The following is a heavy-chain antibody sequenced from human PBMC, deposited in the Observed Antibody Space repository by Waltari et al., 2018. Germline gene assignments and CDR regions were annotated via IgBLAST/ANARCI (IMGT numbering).Heavy chain of an antibody. D-gene: IGHD2-15*01. CDR1: GYSFTDYY. J-gene: IGHJ4*02. V-gene: IGHV1-2*07. Sequence: QVQLVQSGAEVKKPGASVMVSCKTSGYSFTDYYIHWVRLAPGQGLEWMGWSSSSSYGTKYAHKVQGRVTMTMDTSIVTAYMELSSLKSDDTAVYYCARSSGGTTAIGLDYWGLGTLVTVSS. CDR3: ARSSGGTTAIGLDY. CDR2: SSSSSYGT.